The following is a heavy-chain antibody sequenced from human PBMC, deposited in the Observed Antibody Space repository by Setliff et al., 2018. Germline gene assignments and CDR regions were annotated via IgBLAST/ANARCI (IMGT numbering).Heavy chain of an antibody. CDR1: GGSISSSSYY. Sequence: SETLSLTCTVSGGSISSSSYYWGWIRQPPGKGLEWIGSIYYSGSTYYNPSLKNRVTISVDTSKKQRSLKLNSMTAADTAMYYCARVTPDYYYYYGMDVWGKGTTVTVSS. CDR3: ARVTPDYYYYYGMDV. V-gene: IGHV4-39*07. CDR2: IYYSGST. J-gene: IGHJ6*04.